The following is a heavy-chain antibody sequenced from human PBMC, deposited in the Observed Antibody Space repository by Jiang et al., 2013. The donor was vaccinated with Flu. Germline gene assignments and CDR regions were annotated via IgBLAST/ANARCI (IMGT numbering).Heavy chain of an antibody. CDR2: SRNKANNFTI. CDR3: TRGRQFGH. Sequence: VQLVESGGRLVKPGGSLRLSCAASGFSFSDHYMDWVRQSPGQGLEWVGRSRNKANNFTIVYAPSVKGRFSISRDESNNALLLNMNSLKIEDTAVYYCTRGRQFGHWGQGTLVTVSP. V-gene: IGHV3-72*01. J-gene: IGHJ1*01. CDR1: GFSFSDHY. D-gene: IGHD3-16*01.